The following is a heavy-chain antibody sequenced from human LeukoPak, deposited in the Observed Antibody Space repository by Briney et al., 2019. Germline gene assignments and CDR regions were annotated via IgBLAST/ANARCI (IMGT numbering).Heavy chain of an antibody. CDR3: ARGAASIGYSSSDFIKGIRYYFDY. Sequence: PSQTLSLTCTVSGGSISSGGYYWSWIRQHPGKGLEWIGYIYYSGSTYYNPSLKSRVTISVDTSKNQFSLKLSSVTAADTAVYYCARGAASIGYSSSDFIKGIRYYFDYWGQGTLVTVSS. D-gene: IGHD6-13*01. V-gene: IGHV4-31*03. CDR1: GGSISSGGYY. CDR2: IYYSGST. J-gene: IGHJ4*02.